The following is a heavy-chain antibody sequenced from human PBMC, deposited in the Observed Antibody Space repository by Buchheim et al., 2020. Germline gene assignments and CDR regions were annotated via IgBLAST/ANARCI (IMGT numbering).Heavy chain of an antibody. Sequence: EVQLVESGGGLVQPGGSLRLSCAASGFTVSSNYMSWVRQAPGKGLEWVSVIYSGGSTYYADSVKGRFTISRANSKNTLYLQMNSLRAEDTAVYYCARVRVVPPQLVWYFDLWGRGTL. J-gene: IGHJ2*01. CDR1: GFTVSSNY. CDR2: IYSGGST. V-gene: IGHV3-66*01. D-gene: IGHD2-15*01. CDR3: ARVRVVPPQLVWYFDL.